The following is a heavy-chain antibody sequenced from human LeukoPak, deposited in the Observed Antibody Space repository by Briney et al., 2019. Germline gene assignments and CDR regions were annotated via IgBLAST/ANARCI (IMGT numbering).Heavy chain of an antibody. D-gene: IGHD4-17*01. CDR2: INAGNGNT. CDR3: ARAHTPTVTTYDY. V-gene: IGHV1-3*01. J-gene: IGHJ4*02. CDR1: GYTFTSYA. Sequence: ASVTVSCKASGYTFTSYAMHWVRQAPGQRLEWMGWINAGNGNTKYSQKFQGRVTITRDTSASTAYMELSSLRSEDTAVYYCARAHTPTVTTYDYWGQGTLVTVSS.